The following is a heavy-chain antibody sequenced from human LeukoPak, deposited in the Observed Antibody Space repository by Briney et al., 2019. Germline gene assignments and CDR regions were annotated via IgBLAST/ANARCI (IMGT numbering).Heavy chain of an antibody. CDR2: IYYSGST. J-gene: IGHJ6*02. CDR1: GGSISSGDYY. D-gene: IGHD3-10*01. V-gene: IGHV4-30-4*01. CDR3: ARDPQAGGYYYYGMDV. Sequence: SETLSLTCTVSGGSISSGDYYWSWIRQPPGKGLEWIGYIYYSGSTYYNPSLKSRVTISVDTSKNQFSLKLSSVTAADTAVYYCARDPQAGGYYYYGMDVWGQGTTVTASS.